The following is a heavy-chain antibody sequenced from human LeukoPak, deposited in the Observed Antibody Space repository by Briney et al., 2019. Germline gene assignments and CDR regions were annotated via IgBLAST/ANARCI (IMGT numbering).Heavy chain of an antibody. V-gene: IGHV1-18*01. CDR3: ASSSLPSDAFDI. Sequence: ASVKVPCKASGYTFTSYGISWVRQAPGQGLEWMGWISAYNGNTNYAQKLQGRVTMTTDTSTSTAYMELRSLRSDDTAVYYCASSSLPSDAFDIWGQGTMVTVSS. D-gene: IGHD2-15*01. CDR2: ISAYNGNT. CDR1: GYTFTSYG. J-gene: IGHJ3*02.